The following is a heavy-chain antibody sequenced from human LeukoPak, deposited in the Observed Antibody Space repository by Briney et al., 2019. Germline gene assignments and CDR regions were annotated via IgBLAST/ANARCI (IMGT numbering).Heavy chain of an antibody. CDR1: GFTFSSYA. Sequence: PGGSLRLSCAASGFTFSSYAMHWVRQAPGKGLEWVAVISYGGSNKYYADSVKGRFTISRDNTKNMLYLQMNSLRAEDTAIYYCVRVGTDSIGSYPDYWGQGTLVTVTS. D-gene: IGHD3-22*01. J-gene: IGHJ4*02. V-gene: IGHV3-30-3*01. CDR3: VRVGTDSIGSYPDY. CDR2: ISYGGSNK.